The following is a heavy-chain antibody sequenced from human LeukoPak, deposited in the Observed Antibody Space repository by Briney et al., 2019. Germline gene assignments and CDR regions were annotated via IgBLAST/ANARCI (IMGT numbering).Heavy chain of an antibody. J-gene: IGHJ4*02. D-gene: IGHD3-10*01. V-gene: IGHV3-33*01. CDR3: ARDLSMVRGPLDY. CDR1: GFIFSTYG. CDR2: IWYDGSDI. Sequence: GGSLRLSCAASGFIFSTYGMHWVRQAPGKELEWVAVIWYDGSDIYYADSVKGRFTISRDNSKNTLYLQVNSLRAEDTAVYYCARDLSMVRGPLDYWGQGTLVTVSS.